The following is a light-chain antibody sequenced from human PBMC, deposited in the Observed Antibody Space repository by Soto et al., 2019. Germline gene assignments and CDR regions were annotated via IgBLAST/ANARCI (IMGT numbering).Light chain of an antibody. CDR3: QQRYSTPIT. CDR2: AAS. J-gene: IGKJ5*01. CDR1: QSISSY. V-gene: IGKV1-39*01. Sequence: DIQMTQSPSSLSASVGDRVTITCRASQSISSYLNWYQQKPGKAPKLLIYAASSLQCGVPSRFSGSGSGTDFTLTISSLQPEDFATYYCQQRYSTPITFGQGTRL.